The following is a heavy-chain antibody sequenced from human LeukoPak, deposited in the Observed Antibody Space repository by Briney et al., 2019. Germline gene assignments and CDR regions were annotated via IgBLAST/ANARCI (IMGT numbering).Heavy chain of an antibody. CDR1: GFTFSSYE. J-gene: IGHJ6*03. CDR2: ISTSDSTI. V-gene: IGHV3-48*03. CDR3: ARQAPQYSYYMDV. Sequence: GGSLRLSCAASGFTFSSYEMNWVRQAPGKGLEWISYISTSDSTIYNADSVKGRFTISRDNAKNSLYLQMNSLRAEDTAVYYCARQAPQYSYYMDVWGKGTTVTISS.